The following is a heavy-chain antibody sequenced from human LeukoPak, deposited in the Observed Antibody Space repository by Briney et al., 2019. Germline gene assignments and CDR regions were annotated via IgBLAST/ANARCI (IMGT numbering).Heavy chain of an antibody. D-gene: IGHD5-24*01. J-gene: IGHJ4*02. CDR1: GYTLTNYW. CDR3: ARMSFSDNYQPLGY. Sequence: GESLKISCKGSGYTLTNYWIGWVRQMPGKGLEWMGIIYPGDSDTRYSPSLQGQVTISADKCISTAYLQWSSLKASDTAIYYCARMSFSDNYQPLGYWGQGTLVTVSS. CDR2: IYPGDSDT. V-gene: IGHV5-51*01.